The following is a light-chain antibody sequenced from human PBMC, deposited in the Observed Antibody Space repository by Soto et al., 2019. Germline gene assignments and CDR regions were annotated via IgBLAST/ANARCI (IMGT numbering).Light chain of an antibody. V-gene: IGKV1-39*01. CDR3: QQSYSTHVT. CDR2: AAS. J-gene: IGKJ4*01. CDR1: QSISNY. Sequence: DIQMTQSPSSLSASVGDRVTISCRASQSISNYLNWYQQKPGKAPKLLIYAASSLQSGVPSRFGGSGSGTDFTLTISSLQPEDFATYYCQQSYSTHVTFGGGTKVDIK.